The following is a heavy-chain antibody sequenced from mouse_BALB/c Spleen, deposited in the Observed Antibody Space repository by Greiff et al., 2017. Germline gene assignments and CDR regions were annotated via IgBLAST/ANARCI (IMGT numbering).Heavy chain of an antibody. V-gene: IGHV2-4-1*01. Sequence: VMLVESGPGLVQPSQSLSITCTVSGFSLTSYGVHWVRQSPGKGLEWLGVIWSGGSTDYNAAFISRLSISKDNSKSQVFFKMNSLQADDTAIYYCARSPYYYGYYFDYWGQGTTLTVSS. D-gene: IGHD1-1*01. CDR3: ARSPYYYGYYFDY. CDR2: IWSGGST. J-gene: IGHJ2*01. CDR1: GFSLTSYG.